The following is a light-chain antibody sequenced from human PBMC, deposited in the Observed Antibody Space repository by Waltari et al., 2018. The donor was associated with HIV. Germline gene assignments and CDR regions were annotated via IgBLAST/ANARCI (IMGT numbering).Light chain of an antibody. CDR3: AAWDDSLNGFV. Sequence: QSVLTQPPSASGTPGQRVTISCSGSSSNVGTNTVNWYQQLPGTAPKLLIYSNNQRPSGVPDRFSGSKSGTSASLAINGLQSGDEADYYCAAWDDSLNGFVFGTGTKVTVL. J-gene: IGLJ1*01. CDR1: SSNVGTNT. CDR2: SNN. V-gene: IGLV1-44*01.